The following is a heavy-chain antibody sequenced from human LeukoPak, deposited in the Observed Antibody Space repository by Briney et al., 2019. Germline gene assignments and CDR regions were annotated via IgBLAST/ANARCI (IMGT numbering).Heavy chain of an antibody. CDR3: ARGSVTDYVWGSYRYPFDY. CDR1: GDSINSGGYY. V-gene: IGHV4-31*03. J-gene: IGHJ4*02. CDR2: IYYSGGT. Sequence: SETLSLTCTVSGDSINSGGYYWNWIRQHPGKGLEWIGYIYYSGGTYYNPSLKSRVTISVDTSKIQFSLKLSSVTAADTAVYYCARGSVTDYVWGSYRYPFDYWGQGTLVTVSS. D-gene: IGHD3-16*02.